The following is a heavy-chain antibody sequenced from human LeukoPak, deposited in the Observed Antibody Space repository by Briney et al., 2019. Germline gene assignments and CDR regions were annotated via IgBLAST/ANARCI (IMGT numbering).Heavy chain of an antibody. J-gene: IGHJ4*02. CDR3: ARDRRPSPLYSSSIDY. CDR1: GYTFTGYY. Sequence: ASVKVSCKASGYTFTGYYMHWVRQAPGQGLEWMGWINPNNGGTNYAQKFQGRVTMTRDTSISTAYMELSRLRSDDTAVYYCARDRRPSPLYSSSIDYWGQGTLVTVPS. V-gene: IGHV1-2*02. D-gene: IGHD6-6*01. CDR2: INPNNGGT.